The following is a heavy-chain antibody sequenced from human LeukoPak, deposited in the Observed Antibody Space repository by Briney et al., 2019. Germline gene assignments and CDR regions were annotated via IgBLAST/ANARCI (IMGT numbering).Heavy chain of an antibody. CDR3: AKGGEDSGYNSHFDY. V-gene: IGHV3-23*01. D-gene: IGHD5-24*01. J-gene: IGHJ4*02. CDR2: VSASGGSR. Sequence: PGGSLRLSCVTSGFTFTSYALGWVRQAPGKGLEWVSLVSASGGSRYYGDSVKGRFTVSRDNSKNLVYLEMNSLRAGDTAVYYCAKGGEDSGYNSHFDYWGQGTLVIVSS. CDR1: GFTFTSYA.